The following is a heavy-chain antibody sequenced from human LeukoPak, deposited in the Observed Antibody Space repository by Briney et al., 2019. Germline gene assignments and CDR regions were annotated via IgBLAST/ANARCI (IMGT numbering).Heavy chain of an antibody. D-gene: IGHD5-12*01. CDR1: GYSISSGYY. J-gene: IGHJ5*02. V-gene: IGHV4-38-2*02. CDR2: IYHSGST. CDR3: ARLDIGDSGNPNWFDP. Sequence: SETLSLTCTVSGYSISSGYYWGWIRQPPGKGLEWIGSIYHSGSTYYNTSLKSRVTISVDTFKNQFSLKLTSVTAADTAVFYCARLDIGDSGNPNWFDPWGQGTLVTVSS.